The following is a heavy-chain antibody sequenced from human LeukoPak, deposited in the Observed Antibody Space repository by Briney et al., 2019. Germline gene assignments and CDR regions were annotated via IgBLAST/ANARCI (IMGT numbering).Heavy chain of an antibody. CDR1: GGSISSYY. D-gene: IGHD2-15*01. J-gene: IGHJ4*02. CDR2: ISGSGGST. V-gene: IGHV3-23*01. CDR3: ARVKSGSEDY. Sequence: ETLSLTCTVSGGSISSYYWSWVRQAPGKGLEWVSAISGSGGSTYYADSVKGRFTISRDNSKNTLYLQMNSLRAEDTAVYYCARVKSGSEDYWGQGTLVTVSS.